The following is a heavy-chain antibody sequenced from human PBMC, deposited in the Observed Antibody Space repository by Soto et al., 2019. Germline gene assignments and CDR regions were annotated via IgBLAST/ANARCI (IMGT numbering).Heavy chain of an antibody. Sequence: PGGSLRLSCAASGFTFSSYWMHWVRQAPGKGLVWVSRINSDGSSTSYADSVKGRFTISRDNAKNTLYLQMNSLRAEDTAVYYCAAPHILTGYSDFDYWGQGTLVTVSS. CDR2: INSDGSST. D-gene: IGHD3-9*01. CDR3: AAPHILTGYSDFDY. J-gene: IGHJ4*02. V-gene: IGHV3-74*01. CDR1: GFTFSSYW.